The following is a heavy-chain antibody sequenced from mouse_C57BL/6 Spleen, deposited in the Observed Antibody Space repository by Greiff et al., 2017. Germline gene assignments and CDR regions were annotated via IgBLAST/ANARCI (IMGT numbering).Heavy chain of an antibody. CDR3: ARGGYYGSPLYAMDY. CDR1: GYTFTSYW. D-gene: IGHD1-1*01. V-gene: IGHV1-61*01. CDR2: IYPSDSET. J-gene: IGHJ4*01. Sequence: VQLKQPGAELVRPGSSVKLSCKASGYTFTSYWMDWVKQRPGQGLEWIGNIYPSDSETHYNQKFKDKATLTVDKSSSTAYMQLSSLTSEDSAVYYCARGGYYGSPLYAMDYWGQGTSVTVSS.